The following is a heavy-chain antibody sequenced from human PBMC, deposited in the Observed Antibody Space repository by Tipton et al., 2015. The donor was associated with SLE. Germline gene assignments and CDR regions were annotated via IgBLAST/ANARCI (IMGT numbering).Heavy chain of an antibody. Sequence: TLSLTCAVYGGSFSGYYWSWIRQPPWKGLEWIGEINHSGSTYYNPSLKSRVTISVDTSKNQFSLKLSSVTAADTAVYYCARPWELEAFDIWGQGTMVTVSS. V-gene: IGHV4-34*01. CDR1: GGSFSGYY. CDR2: INHSGST. D-gene: IGHD1-26*01. J-gene: IGHJ3*02. CDR3: ARPWELEAFDI.